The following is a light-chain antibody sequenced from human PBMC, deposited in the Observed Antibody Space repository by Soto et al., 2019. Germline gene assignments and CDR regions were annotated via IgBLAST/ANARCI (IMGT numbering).Light chain of an antibody. V-gene: IGKV3-20*01. J-gene: IGKJ1*01. Sequence: EIGLTQSPGTLSLSPGERATLSCRASQSVSSSYLAWYQQKPGQATRLLIYGASSRANGIPDRFSGSGSGTDFTLTISGLEPEDFAVYYCQQYGSSHLWTFGQGTKVDIK. CDR1: QSVSSSY. CDR2: GAS. CDR3: QQYGSSHLWT.